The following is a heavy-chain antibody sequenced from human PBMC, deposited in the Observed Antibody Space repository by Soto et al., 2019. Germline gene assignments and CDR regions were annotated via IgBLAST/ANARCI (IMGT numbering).Heavy chain of an antibody. V-gene: IGHV1-69*01. CDR3: ATLASPYSTGTSDSVASH. CDR2: IIPFFGTT. CDR1: GGTFSGFA. D-gene: IGHD1-1*01. J-gene: IGHJ4*02. Sequence: QVQLVQSGHEVKRPASSVKVSCKASGGTFSGFAVSWVRQAPGQGLEWLGVIIPFFGTTFYAHKFQGRVTITTDESSNPVYLDLSSLTSEDTALYYCATLASPYSTGTSDSVASHWGQGTLVTVSS.